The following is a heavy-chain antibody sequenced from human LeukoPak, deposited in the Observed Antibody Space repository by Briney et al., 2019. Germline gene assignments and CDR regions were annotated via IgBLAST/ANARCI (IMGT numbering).Heavy chain of an antibody. CDR3: ARSVLGYSYGLHIDY. CDR2: IHYRGST. CDR1: GGSISSYY. J-gene: IGHJ4*02. V-gene: IGHV4-59*01. Sequence: PSESLSLTCTVSGGSISSYYWSWIRQSPGEGLELIGYIHYRGSTNYNPSLKSRVTISVDTSKNQFSLKLSSLTAADTAVYYCARSVLGYSYGLHIDYWGQGTLVTV. D-gene: IGHD5-18*01.